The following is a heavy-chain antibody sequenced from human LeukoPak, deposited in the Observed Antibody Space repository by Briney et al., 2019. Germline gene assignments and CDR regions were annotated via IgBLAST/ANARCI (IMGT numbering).Heavy chain of an antibody. CDR3: ARAGPPAFDP. J-gene: IGHJ5*02. CDR1: GFTFTNFE. Sequence: WGSLRLSCAASGFTFTNFEMNWVRQAPRKGLEWVSYSSYSGSTTNYADSVKSRFTISRDNAKNSLYLQMNSLRAEDTAVYYCARAGPPAFDPWGQGTLVTVPS. V-gene: IGHV3-48*03. CDR2: SSYSGSTT.